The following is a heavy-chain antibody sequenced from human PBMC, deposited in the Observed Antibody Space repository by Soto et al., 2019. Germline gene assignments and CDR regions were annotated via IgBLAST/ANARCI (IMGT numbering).Heavy chain of an antibody. CDR1: GFRFSIYS. D-gene: IGHD6-19*01. Sequence: EVQLVESGGNLVQPGGSLRLSCAASGFRFSIYSMNWVRQAPGKGLEWSAYITSDTKTIKYADSVKGRFTISRDNGKNSVYLQMNSLRDEDTAVYYCARSVEGHFDYWGQGTVDTVSA. V-gene: IGHV3-48*02. CDR3: ARSVEGHFDY. CDR2: ITSDTKTI. J-gene: IGHJ4*02.